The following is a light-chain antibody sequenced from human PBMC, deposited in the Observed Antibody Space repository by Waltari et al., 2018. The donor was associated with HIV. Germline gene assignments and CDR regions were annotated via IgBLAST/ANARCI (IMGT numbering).Light chain of an antibody. J-gene: IGLJ3*02. V-gene: IGLV1-51*01. CDR2: DNN. Sequence: QSVLTQPPSVSAAPGQKVTISCSGRNSNIGNNYVSWYQQIPGTAPKLLIYDNNKRPSGIPDRFSGAKSDTSATLGITGLQTGGEADYRCGTWDSSLSAVVFGGGTKLTVL. CDR3: GTWDSSLSAVV. CDR1: NSNIGNNY.